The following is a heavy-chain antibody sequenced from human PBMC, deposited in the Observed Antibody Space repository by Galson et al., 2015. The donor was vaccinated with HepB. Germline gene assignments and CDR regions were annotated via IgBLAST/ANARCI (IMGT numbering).Heavy chain of an antibody. J-gene: IGHJ1*01. CDR2: IYAGGFT. D-gene: IGHD2-2*01. Sequence: SLRLSCAASGFNVGSSYMSWVRQAPGKGLEWVSVIYAGGFTYYADSVQGRFTISRDNSKNTLYLQMNTLRAEDTAVYYCTRGDHSRYCTTTPCYQWGQGTLVAVSS. CDR1: GFNVGSSY. V-gene: IGHV3-53*01. CDR3: TRGDHSRYCTTTPCYQ.